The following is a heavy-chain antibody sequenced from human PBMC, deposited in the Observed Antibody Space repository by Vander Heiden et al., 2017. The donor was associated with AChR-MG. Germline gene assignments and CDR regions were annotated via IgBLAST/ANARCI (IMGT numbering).Heavy chain of an antibody. CDR3: VRPREAIAIRTAFDY. CDR2: MSGSGGST. Sequence: EVQLLESGGGSVQPGGSLRLSCAASGFTVSSYGMSWVRQAPGKGLEWVSTMSGSGGSTYYADSVKGRFTISRDNSKNTLYLQMNSLRAEDTAIYYCVRPREAIAIRTAFDYWGQGTLVTVSS. J-gene: IGHJ4*02. V-gene: IGHV3-23*01. CDR1: GFTVSSYG. D-gene: IGHD2-2*02.